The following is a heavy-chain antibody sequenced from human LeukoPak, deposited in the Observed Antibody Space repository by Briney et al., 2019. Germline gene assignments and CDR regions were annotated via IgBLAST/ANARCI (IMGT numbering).Heavy chain of an antibody. Sequence: GSLRLSCAASGFTFSSYWMNWARQAPGKGLEWVASINHNGNVNYYVDSVKGRFTISRDNAKNSLYLQMNSLRAEDTAVYYCARDPSTAMVTYGYFDYWGQGTLVTVSS. J-gene: IGHJ4*02. V-gene: IGHV3-7*03. D-gene: IGHD5-18*01. CDR2: INHNGNVN. CDR3: ARDPSTAMVTYGYFDY. CDR1: GFTFSSYW.